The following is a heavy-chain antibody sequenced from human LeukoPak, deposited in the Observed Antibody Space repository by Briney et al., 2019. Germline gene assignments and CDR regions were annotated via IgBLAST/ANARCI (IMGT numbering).Heavy chain of an antibody. CDR1: GFGFSGYS. J-gene: IGHJ4*02. CDR3: ARRAALDY. CDR2: ISSSSNYI. V-gene: IGHV3-21*01. D-gene: IGHD2-15*01. Sequence: GGSLRLSCAASGFGFSGYSMNWVRQAPGKGLEWVSSISSSSNYIYYADSVKGRFTISRDNAKNSLYLQMNSLRAEDTAVYYCARRAALDYWGQGTLVTVSS.